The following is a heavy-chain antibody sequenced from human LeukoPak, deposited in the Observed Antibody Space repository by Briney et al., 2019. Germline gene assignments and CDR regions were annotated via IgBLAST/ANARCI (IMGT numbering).Heavy chain of an antibody. J-gene: IGHJ4*02. Sequence: SETLSLTCAVSGGSFNGYFWTWIRQPPGKGLEWIGEITNTGDTKYNPSLNNRVTIAVDTSKRQFSPRLTSVTAADTAMYYCARAPGFGGNLDRFDYWGQGTLVTVSS. CDR1: GGSFNGYF. CDR2: ITNTGDT. V-gene: IGHV4-34*01. CDR3: ARAPGFGGNLDRFDY. D-gene: IGHD2-21*02.